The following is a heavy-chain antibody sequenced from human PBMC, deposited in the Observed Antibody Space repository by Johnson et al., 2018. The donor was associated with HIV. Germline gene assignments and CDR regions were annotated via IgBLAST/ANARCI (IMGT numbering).Heavy chain of an antibody. D-gene: IGHD3-3*01. Sequence: VQLVESGGGVVRPGGSLRLSCAASGFTFDDYGMSWVRQAPGKGLEWVSAISGSGGSTYYADSVKGRFTISRDNSKNTLYLQMNSLRAEDTAVYYCAKSPRFTIFGSDAFDIWGQGTMVTVSS. V-gene: IGHV3-23*04. J-gene: IGHJ3*02. CDR1: GFTFDDYG. CDR2: ISGSGGST. CDR3: AKSPRFTIFGSDAFDI.